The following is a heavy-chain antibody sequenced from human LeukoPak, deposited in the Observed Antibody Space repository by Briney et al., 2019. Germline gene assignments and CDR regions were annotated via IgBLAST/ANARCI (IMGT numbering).Heavy chain of an antibody. CDR2: INPNSGGT. J-gene: IGHJ4*02. V-gene: IGHV1-2*02. CDR3: ARDSGTDSSGWYVPVDY. D-gene: IGHD6-19*01. CDR1: GYTFTSYG. Sequence: GASVKVSCKASGYTFTSYGISWVRQAPGQGLEWMGWINPNSGGTNYAQKFQGRVTMTRDTSISTAYMELSRLRSDDTAVYYCARDSGTDSSGWYVPVDYWGQGTLVTVSS.